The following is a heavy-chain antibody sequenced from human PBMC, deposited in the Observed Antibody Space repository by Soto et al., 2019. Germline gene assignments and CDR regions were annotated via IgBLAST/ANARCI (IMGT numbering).Heavy chain of an antibody. D-gene: IGHD3-10*01. J-gene: IGHJ4*02. V-gene: IGHV1-69*13. CDR3: ARAEVRYHYGSGRPRGFDY. Sequence: SVKVSWKASGGTFSSYAISWVRQAPGRGLEWMGGIIPIFGTANYAQKFQGRVTITADESTSTAYMELSSLRSEDTAVYYCARAEVRYHYGSGRPRGFDYWGQGTLVTVSS. CDR2: IIPIFGTA. CDR1: GGTFSSYA.